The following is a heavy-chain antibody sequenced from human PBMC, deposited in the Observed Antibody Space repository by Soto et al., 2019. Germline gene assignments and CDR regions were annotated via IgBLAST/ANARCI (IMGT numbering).Heavy chain of an antibody. J-gene: IGHJ4*02. CDR2: ISSSSSTI. CDR1: GFTFSSYS. CDR3: ARDTKLAVFDY. Sequence: EVQLVESGGGLVQPGGSLRLSCAASGFTFSSYSMNWVRQAPGKGLEWVSYISSSSSTIYYADSVKGRFTISRVNAKNSLNLQMNSLRDEDTAVYYCARDTKLAVFDYWGQGTLVTVSS. V-gene: IGHV3-48*02. D-gene: IGHD1-1*01.